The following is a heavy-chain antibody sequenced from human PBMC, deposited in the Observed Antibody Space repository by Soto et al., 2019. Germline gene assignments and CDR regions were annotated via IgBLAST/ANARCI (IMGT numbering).Heavy chain of an antibody. J-gene: IGHJ4*02. Sequence: QVQLVESGGGVVQPGRSLTLSCAASGFTFSRFDMHWVRQAPGKGLEWVAVISEDGNTKYYADSVKGRFTISRDKSSNTLFLQMTSLRAEDTAVYYCAKARTTYTDTYAHRTFDYWGQGILVTVSS. CDR1: GFTFSRFD. CDR2: ISEDGNTK. D-gene: IGHD1-20*01. CDR3: AKARTTYTDTYAHRTFDY. V-gene: IGHV3-30*18.